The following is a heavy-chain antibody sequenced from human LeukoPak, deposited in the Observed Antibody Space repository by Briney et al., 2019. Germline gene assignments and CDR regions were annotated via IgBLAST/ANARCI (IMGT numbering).Heavy chain of an antibody. J-gene: IGHJ3*02. D-gene: IGHD6-19*01. CDR3: AGGYSSGWYSNGAFDI. CDR1: GGSFSGYY. Sequence: PSETLSLTCAVYGGSFSGYYWSWIRQPPGKGLEWIGEINHSGSTNYNPSLKSRVTISVDTSKNQFSLKLSSVTAADTAVYYCAGGYSSGWYSNGAFDIWGQGTMVTVSS. CDR2: INHSGST. V-gene: IGHV4-34*01.